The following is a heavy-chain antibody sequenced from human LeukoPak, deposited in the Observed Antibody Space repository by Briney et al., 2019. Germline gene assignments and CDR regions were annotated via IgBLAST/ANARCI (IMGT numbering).Heavy chain of an antibody. CDR3: ARAGRDGYNYRVYYFDY. CDR2: ISYDGSNK. J-gene: IGHJ4*02. D-gene: IGHD5-24*01. CDR1: GFTFTSYA. V-gene: IGHV3-30-3*01. Sequence: GGSLRLSCAASGFTFTSYAMHWVRQAPGEGLEWVAVISYDGSNKYYADSVKGRFTISRDNSKNTLYLQMNSLRAEDTAVYYCARAGRDGYNYRVYYFDYWGQGTLVTVSS.